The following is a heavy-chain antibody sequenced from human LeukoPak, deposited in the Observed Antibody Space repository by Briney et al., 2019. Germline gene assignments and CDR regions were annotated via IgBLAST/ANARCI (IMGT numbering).Heavy chain of an antibody. J-gene: IGHJ5*02. V-gene: IGHV1-3*03. CDR2: INAGNGNT. D-gene: IGHD6-19*01. Sequence: ASVKVSCKASGYTFTSYAMHWVRQAPGQRLEWMRWINAGNGNTKYSQEFQGRVTITRDTSESTAYMELSSLRSEDMAVYYCARDWYSSGSLTNWFDPWGQGTLVTVSS. CDR1: GYTFTSYA. CDR3: ARDWYSSGSLTNWFDP.